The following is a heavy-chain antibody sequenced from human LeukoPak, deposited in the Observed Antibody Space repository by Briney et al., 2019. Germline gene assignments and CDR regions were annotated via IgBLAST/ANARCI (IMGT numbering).Heavy chain of an antibody. D-gene: IGHD3-22*01. Sequence: GESLTLSCAASGFTFSSYYMSWVRQAPGKGLEWVSAISGSGGSTYYPDSVKGRFTISRDNSKNTLYLQMNSLRAEDTAVYYCAPHYYDSSGYSYFDYWGQGTLVTVSS. CDR3: APHYYDSSGYSYFDY. CDR1: GFTFSSYY. J-gene: IGHJ4*02. V-gene: IGHV3-23*01. CDR2: ISGSGGST.